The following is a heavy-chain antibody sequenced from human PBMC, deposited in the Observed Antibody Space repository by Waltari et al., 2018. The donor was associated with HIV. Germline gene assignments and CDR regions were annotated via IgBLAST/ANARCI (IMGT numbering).Heavy chain of an antibody. V-gene: IGHV3-9*01. CDR3: AKSPYYDSSGYLAY. CDR2: ISWNSGSI. Sequence: EVQLVESGGGLVKPGRSLRLSCAASGFTFDDYAMPWVRQAPGKGLEWVSGISWNSGSIGYADSVKGRFTISRDNAKNSLYLQMNSLRAEDTALYYCAKSPYYDSSGYLAYWGQGTLVTVSS. J-gene: IGHJ4*02. D-gene: IGHD3-22*01. CDR1: GFTFDDYA.